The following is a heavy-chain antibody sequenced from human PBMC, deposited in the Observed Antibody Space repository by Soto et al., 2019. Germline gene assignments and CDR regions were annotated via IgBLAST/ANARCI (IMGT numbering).Heavy chain of an antibody. J-gene: IGHJ4*02. D-gene: IGHD1-26*01. CDR2: IRSKAYGGTT. CDR3: TRGGGGSSSYFDY. CDR1: GFTFGDYA. V-gene: IGHV3-49*04. Sequence: GGSLRLSCTASGFTFGDYAMSWVRQAPGKGLEWVGFIRSKAYGGTTEYAASVKGRFTISRDDSKSIAYLQMNSLKTEDTAVYYCTRGGGGSSSYFDYWGQGTLVTVSS.